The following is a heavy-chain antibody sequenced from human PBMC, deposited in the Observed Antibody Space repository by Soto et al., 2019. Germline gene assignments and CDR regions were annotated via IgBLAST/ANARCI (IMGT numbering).Heavy chain of an antibody. Sequence: QVQLVESGGGVVQPGRSLRLSCAASGFTFSSYAMHWVRQAPGKGLEWVAVISYDGSNKYYADSVKGRFTISRDNSKNXXYLQMNSLRAEDTAVYYCARYPLGGTAMVLWYFDLWGRGTLVTVSS. CDR1: GFTFSSYA. D-gene: IGHD5-18*01. CDR2: ISYDGSNK. J-gene: IGHJ2*01. V-gene: IGHV3-30-3*01. CDR3: ARYPLGGTAMVLWYFDL.